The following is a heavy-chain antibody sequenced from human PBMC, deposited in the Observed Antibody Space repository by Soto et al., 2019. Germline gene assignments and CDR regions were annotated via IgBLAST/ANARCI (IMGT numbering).Heavy chain of an antibody. V-gene: IGHV4-61*01. CDR3: ARDCAYFDS. Sequence: SETLSLPCTVSGGSFKGGSYSWSWIRQPPGKGLEWIGYVYHTGRTSYNPSLKSRVSISMDTSKNQFSLNLDSVTAADTAVYVCARDCAYFDSWGQGTLFTVAS. CDR1: GGSFKGGSYS. J-gene: IGHJ4*02. D-gene: IGHD2-21*01. CDR2: VYHTGRT.